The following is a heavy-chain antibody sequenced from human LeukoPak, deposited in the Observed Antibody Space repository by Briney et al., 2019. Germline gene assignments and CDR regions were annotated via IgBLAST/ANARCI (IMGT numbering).Heavy chain of an antibody. V-gene: IGHV4-30-4*01. Sequence: SQTLSLTCTVSGGSISSGDYYWSWIRQPPGTGLEWIGYIYYSGSTYYNPSLKSRVTISVDTPKNQFSLKLSSVTAADTAVYYCASWGSSAEGDYWGQGTLVTVSS. CDR2: IYYSGST. CDR3: ASWGSSAEGDY. CDR1: GGSISSGDYY. J-gene: IGHJ4*02. D-gene: IGHD2-2*01.